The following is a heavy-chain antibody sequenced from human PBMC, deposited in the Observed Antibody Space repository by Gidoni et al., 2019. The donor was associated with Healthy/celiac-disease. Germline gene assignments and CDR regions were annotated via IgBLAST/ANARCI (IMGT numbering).Heavy chain of an antibody. D-gene: IGHD2-2*01. Sequence: QLVQSGAEVKKPGASVKVSCTASGYTFTSYGISWVRQAPGQGLEWMGWISAYNGNTNYAQKLQGRVTMTTDTSTSTAYMELRSLRSDDTAVYYCARYCSSTSCSHYYYYGMDVWGQGTTVTVSS. V-gene: IGHV1-18*01. CDR2: ISAYNGNT. CDR3: ARYCSSTSCSHYYYYGMDV. CDR1: GYTFTSYG. J-gene: IGHJ6*02.